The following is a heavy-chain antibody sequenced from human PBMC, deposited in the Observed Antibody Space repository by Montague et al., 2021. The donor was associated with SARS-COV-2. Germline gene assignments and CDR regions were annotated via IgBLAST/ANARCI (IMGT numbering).Heavy chain of an antibody. V-gene: IGHV4-59*01. CDR3: SRLYLGFNGKMYFFDA. J-gene: IGHJ4*02. Sequence: SETLSLTCSVSGYSITRVFWGWLRQPPGKGLEWIGHLHHSGSTNXHASLKSRLTMSPDTSKNQFSLQLSSVTAADTAVYYCSRLYLGFNGKMYFFDAWGQGILVTVSS. CDR2: LHHSGST. D-gene: IGHD2-8*01. CDR1: GYSITRVF.